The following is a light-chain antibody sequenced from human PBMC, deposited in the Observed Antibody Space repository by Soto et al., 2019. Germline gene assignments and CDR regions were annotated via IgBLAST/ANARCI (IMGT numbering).Light chain of an antibody. CDR1: QSLSSSY. V-gene: IGKV3-20*01. CDR3: QQYGSSPRT. CDR2: AAS. J-gene: IGKJ1*01. Sequence: EIVLRQSPDTLSLPPGERATLSCRASQSLSSSYLAWYQQKPGQAPRLLIYAASSRATGIPDKFSGSGSGTDFTLTISRLEPEDFAVYYCQQYGSSPRTFGQGTKVDIK.